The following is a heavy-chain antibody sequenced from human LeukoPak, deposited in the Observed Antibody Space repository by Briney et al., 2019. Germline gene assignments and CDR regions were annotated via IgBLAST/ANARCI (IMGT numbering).Heavy chain of an antibody. CDR1: GVTFSSYW. CDR3: ARDHGPYDY. V-gene: IGHV3-74*01. J-gene: IGHJ4*02. CDR2: MNSDGSST. D-gene: IGHD2-8*01. Sequence: GGSLTLSCAVSGVTFSSYWMHWVRQAPGKGLVWVAHMNSDGSSTGYADPVKGRFTISRDNAKNTLYLQMNSLRAEDTAVYYCARDHGPYDYWGQGTLVTVSS.